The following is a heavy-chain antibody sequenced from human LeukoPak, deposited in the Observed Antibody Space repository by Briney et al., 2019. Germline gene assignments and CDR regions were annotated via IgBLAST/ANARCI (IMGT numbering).Heavy chain of an antibody. CDR1: GYTFTDYY. Sequence: ASVKVSCKASGYTFTDYYMHWVRQAPGQGLEWMGWIDPNSGGTNYAQKFQGRVTMTRDTSISTAYMELSSLKPDDTAVYYCARDLYGSGSFGYWGQGTLVTVSS. J-gene: IGHJ4*02. CDR2: IDPNSGGT. D-gene: IGHD3-10*01. CDR3: ARDLYGSGSFGY. V-gene: IGHV1-2*02.